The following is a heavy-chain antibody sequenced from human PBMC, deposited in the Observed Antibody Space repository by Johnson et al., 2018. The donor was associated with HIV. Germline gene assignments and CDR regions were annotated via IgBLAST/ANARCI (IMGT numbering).Heavy chain of an antibody. CDR1: GFTFSDYY. J-gene: IGHJ3*02. D-gene: IGHD2-15*01. Sequence: QVQLVESGGGLVKPGGSLRLSCAASGFTFSDYYMSWIRQAPGKGLEWVSGISWNSGSIGYADSVKGRFTISRDNAKNSLYLQMNSLRAEDTAVYYCARDWGRKRYAAPDAFDIWGQGTMVTVSS. CDR2: ISWNSGSI. CDR3: ARDWGRKRYAAPDAFDI. V-gene: IGHV3-11*04.